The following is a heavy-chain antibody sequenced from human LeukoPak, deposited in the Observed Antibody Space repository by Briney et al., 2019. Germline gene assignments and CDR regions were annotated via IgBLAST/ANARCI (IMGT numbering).Heavy chain of an antibody. Sequence: ASVKVSCKASGGTFSSYAISWVRQAPGQGLEWMGIINPSVRSTSYAQKFLGRVTMTRDMSTSTVYMELSSLRSEDTAVYYCARGQYYYDNSGYHDAFDIWGQGTMVTVSS. D-gene: IGHD3-22*01. J-gene: IGHJ3*02. CDR3: ARGQYYYDNSGYHDAFDI. CDR1: GGTFSSYA. CDR2: INPSVRST. V-gene: IGHV1-46*01.